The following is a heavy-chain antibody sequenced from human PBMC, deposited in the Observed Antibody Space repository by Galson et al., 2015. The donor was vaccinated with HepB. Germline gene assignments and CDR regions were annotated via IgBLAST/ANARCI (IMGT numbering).Heavy chain of an antibody. CDR1: GYTFTSYG. J-gene: IGHJ2*01. CDR3: ARARGYYYDSISSAYFDL. Sequence: SVKVSCKASGYTFTSYGISWVRQAPGQGLEWMGWISAYNGNTNYAQKLQGRVTMTTDTSTSTAYMELRSLRSDDTAVYYCARARGYYYDSISSAYFDLWGRGTLVTVSS. V-gene: IGHV1-18*01. D-gene: IGHD3-22*01. CDR2: ISAYNGNT.